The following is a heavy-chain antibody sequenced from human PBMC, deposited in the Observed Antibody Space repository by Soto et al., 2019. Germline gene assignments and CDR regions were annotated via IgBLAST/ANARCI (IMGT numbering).Heavy chain of an antibody. D-gene: IGHD2-15*01. V-gene: IGHV1-3*05. Sequence: QVQLVQSGAEEKKPGASVKVSCKASGYTFTSYAIHWVRQAPGQRLEWMGWINAGNGNTKYSQKFKGRVTITRDTTESTANIETSSLSSEDRDVYYNARSLDIVVSDYWGQGTLVTVST. J-gene: IGHJ4*02. CDR1: GYTFTSYA. CDR3: ARSLDIVVSDY. CDR2: INAGNGNT.